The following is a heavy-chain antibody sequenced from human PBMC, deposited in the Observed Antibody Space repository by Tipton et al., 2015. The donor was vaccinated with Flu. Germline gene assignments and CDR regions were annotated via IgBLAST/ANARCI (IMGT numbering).Heavy chain of an antibody. Sequence: QLVQSGGGLVKPGGSLRLSCVASGFTFTSYTMNWVRQVPGKGLEWLASNSASSRYIYYADSMQGRFTISRDNATNSIYLQMDNLRAEDTAIYFCVRGGDYPYFFDFWGQVVLVTVSS. CDR2: NSASSRYI. CDR1: GFTFTSYT. V-gene: IGHV3-21*06. CDR3: VRGGDYPYFFDF. D-gene: IGHD3-16*01. J-gene: IGHJ4*02.